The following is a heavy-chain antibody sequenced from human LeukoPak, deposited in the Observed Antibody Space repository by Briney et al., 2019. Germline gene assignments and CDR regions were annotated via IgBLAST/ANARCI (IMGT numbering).Heavy chain of an antibody. Sequence: GGSLRLSCAASEFTFNNYGMNWVRQAPGKGLEWVSYISSSSTTICYADSVKGRFTISRDNAKNSLYLQMNSLRAEDTAVYYCAREVYFDYWGQGTLVIVSS. CDR1: EFTFNNYG. CDR3: AREVYFDY. CDR2: ISSSSTTI. J-gene: IGHJ4*02. V-gene: IGHV3-48*01.